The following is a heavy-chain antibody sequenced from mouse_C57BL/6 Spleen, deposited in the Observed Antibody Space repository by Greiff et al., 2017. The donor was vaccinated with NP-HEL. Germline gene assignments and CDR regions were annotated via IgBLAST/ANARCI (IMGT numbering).Heavy chain of an antibody. V-gene: IGHV1-61*01. CDR3: ARRTTVVNFDV. D-gene: IGHD1-1*01. Sequence: VQLQQPGAELVRPGSSVKLSCKASGYTFTSYWMDWVKQRPGQGLEWIGNIYPSDSETHYNQKFKDKATLTVDKSSSTAYMQLSSLTSEDSAVYYCARRTTVVNFDVWGTGTTVTVSS. J-gene: IGHJ1*03. CDR2: IYPSDSET. CDR1: GYTFTSYW.